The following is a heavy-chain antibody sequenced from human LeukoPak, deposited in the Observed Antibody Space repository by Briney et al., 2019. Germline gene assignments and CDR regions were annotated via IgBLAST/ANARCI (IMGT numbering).Heavy chain of an antibody. Sequence: SETLSLTCAVYGGSFSGYYWSWIRQPPGKGLEWIGEINHSGSTNYNPSLKSRLTISLERSNNQFSLSLNSVSAADTAVYYCARMAGRTVDHWGQGTLVTVTS. V-gene: IGHV4-34*01. J-gene: IGHJ4*02. CDR1: GGSFSGYY. CDR3: ARMAGRTVDH. D-gene: IGHD5-24*01. CDR2: INHSGST.